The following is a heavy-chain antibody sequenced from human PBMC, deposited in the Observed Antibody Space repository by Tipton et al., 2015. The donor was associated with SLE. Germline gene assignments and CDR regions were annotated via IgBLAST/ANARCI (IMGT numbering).Heavy chain of an antibody. J-gene: IGHJ5*02. V-gene: IGHV4-31*03. D-gene: IGHD2-8*01. Sequence: TLSLTCTVSGDSISSGGYYWSWIRQYPGKGLEWIGYISYSGSTNYNSSLKSRLTISVDTSKKQFSLKLSSLTAADTAVYYCTRGGTGDGTNPFDPWGQGTLVTVSS. CDR3: TRGGTGDGTNPFDP. CDR2: ISYSGST. CDR1: GDSISSGGYY.